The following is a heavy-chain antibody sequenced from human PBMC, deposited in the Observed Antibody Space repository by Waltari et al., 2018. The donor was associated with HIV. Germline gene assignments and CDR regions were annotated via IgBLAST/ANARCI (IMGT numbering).Heavy chain of an antibody. Sequence: ESRGDLVQPGGSLTLSCEASEFTVNTNYMSWVRQASGKGLEWVSVIYSGGSTDYADSVKGRFTISRDNSKNTLYLHMSSLRAEDTAVYFCARLGYCSGGRCGYYYYYAMDVWGQGTTVTVTS. CDR2: IYSGGST. D-gene: IGHD2-15*01. CDR1: EFTVNTNY. V-gene: IGHV3-66*02. CDR3: ARLGYCSGGRCGYYYYYAMDV. J-gene: IGHJ6*02.